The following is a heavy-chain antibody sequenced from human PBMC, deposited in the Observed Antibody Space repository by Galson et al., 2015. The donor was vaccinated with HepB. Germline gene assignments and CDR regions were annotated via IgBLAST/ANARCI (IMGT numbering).Heavy chain of an antibody. CDR1: GGSFSGYY. J-gene: IGHJ4*02. D-gene: IGHD2-2*01. V-gene: IGHV4-34*01. CDR3: ARLSRIVVVPAASRVPDY. CDR2: INHSGST. Sequence: ETLSLTCAVYGGSFSGYYWSWIRQPPGKGLEWIGEINHSGSTNYNPSLKSRVTISVDTSKNQFSLKLSSVTAADTAVYYCARLSRIVVVPAASRVPDYWGQGTLVTVSS.